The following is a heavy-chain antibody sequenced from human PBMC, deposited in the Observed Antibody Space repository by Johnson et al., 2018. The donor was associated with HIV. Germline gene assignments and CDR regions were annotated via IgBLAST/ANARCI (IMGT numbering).Heavy chain of an antibody. Sequence: MQLVESGGGLVQPGGSLRLSCAASGFTFSSYVMSWVRQAPGKGLEWVSGIGVSGDSTYYADSVKGRFTISRDNSKNTLYLQMNSLRAEDTAIYYCAKDVGMGATYINVRCAFDIWGQGTMVTVSS. CDR2: IGVSGDST. D-gene: IGHD1-26*01. J-gene: IGHJ3*02. CDR3: AKDVGMGATYINVRCAFDI. V-gene: IGHV3-23*04. CDR1: GFTFSSYV.